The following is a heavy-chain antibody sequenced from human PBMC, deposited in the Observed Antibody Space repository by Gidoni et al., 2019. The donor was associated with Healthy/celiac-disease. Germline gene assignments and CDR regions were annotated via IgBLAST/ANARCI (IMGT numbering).Heavy chain of an antibody. J-gene: IGHJ4*02. D-gene: IGHD1-26*01. CDR2: ISGSGGST. V-gene: IGHV3-23*01. CDR3: AKSSGSYRYFDY. CDR1: GFPFSSYA. Sequence: EVQLLESGGGLVQPGGSLRLSCAAPGFPFSSYAMSWVRQAPGKGLEWVSAISGSGGSTYYADSVKGRFTISRDNSKNTLYLQMNSLRAEDTAVYYCAKSSGSYRYFDYWGQGTLVTVSS.